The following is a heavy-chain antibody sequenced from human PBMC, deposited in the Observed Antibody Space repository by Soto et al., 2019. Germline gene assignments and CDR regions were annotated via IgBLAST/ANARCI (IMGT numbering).Heavy chain of an antibody. CDR1: GGSISSSNW. Sequence: QVQLQESGPGLVKPSGTLSLTCAVSGGSISSSNWWSWVRQPPGKGLEWIGEIYRSGTTTYNPSLQSRVTISVDKSKNQFSLKLSSVTAADTAVYYCARVVYGSENWFDPWGQGTLVTVSS. J-gene: IGHJ5*02. CDR2: IYRSGTT. V-gene: IGHV4-4*02. CDR3: ARVVYGSENWFDP. D-gene: IGHD3-10*01.